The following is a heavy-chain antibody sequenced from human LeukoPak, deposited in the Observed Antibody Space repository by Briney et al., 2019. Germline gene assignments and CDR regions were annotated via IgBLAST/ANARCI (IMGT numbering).Heavy chain of an antibody. CDR1: GGSISSTSYY. J-gene: IGHJ4*02. Sequence: SETLSLTCTVSGGSISSTSYYWGWIRQPPGKGLEWIGEINHSGSTNYNPSLKSRVTISVDTSKNQFSLKLSSVTAADTAVYYCARAPAGRSITMVRGVIRFDYWGQGTLVTVSS. CDR3: ARAPAGRSITMVRGVIRFDY. D-gene: IGHD3-10*01. V-gene: IGHV4-39*07. CDR2: INHSGST.